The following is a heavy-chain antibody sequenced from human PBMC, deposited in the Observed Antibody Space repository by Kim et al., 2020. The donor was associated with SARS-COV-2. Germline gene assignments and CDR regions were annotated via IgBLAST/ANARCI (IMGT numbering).Heavy chain of an antibody. CDR3: ARGGYSVGYGSRWDY. J-gene: IGHJ4*02. D-gene: IGHD4-17*01. V-gene: IGHV1-69*01. Sequence: KFQGRVTITADESTSTAYMELSSLRSEDTAVYYCARGGYSVGYGSRWDYWGQGTLVTVSS.